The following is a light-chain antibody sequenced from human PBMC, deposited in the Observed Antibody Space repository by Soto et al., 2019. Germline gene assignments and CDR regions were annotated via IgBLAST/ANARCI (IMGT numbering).Light chain of an antibody. CDR2: HTS. V-gene: IGKV3-20*01. CDR1: QSVGGSS. Sequence: ETVLTQSPCTVALSAVERATLSCSAIQSVGGSSLAWYQQRPGQAPRLLIYHTSYRATGIPDRFSGSGSGTDFTLTISRLEPEDFAVYYCQQYNNWPPQITFGQGTRLEIK. J-gene: IGKJ5*01. CDR3: QQYNNWPPQIT.